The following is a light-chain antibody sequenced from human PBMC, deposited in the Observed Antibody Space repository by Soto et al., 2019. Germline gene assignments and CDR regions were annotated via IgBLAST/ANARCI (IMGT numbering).Light chain of an antibody. CDR1: QNISSY. V-gene: IGKV1-39*01. Sequence: DIQMTQSPSSLSASVGDRVTITCRASQNISSYLNWYHQKPGEVPKLLIYGASTLQSGVPSGFRGSGSGTDFTLTISSLQPEDFATYYCQQSHSTPITFGQGTRLEIK. J-gene: IGKJ5*01. CDR3: QQSHSTPIT. CDR2: GAS.